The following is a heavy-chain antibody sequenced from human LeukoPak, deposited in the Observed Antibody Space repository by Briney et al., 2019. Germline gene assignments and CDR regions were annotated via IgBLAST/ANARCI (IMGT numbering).Heavy chain of an antibody. J-gene: IGHJ6*02. V-gene: IGHV3-21*01. Sequence: PGGSLRLSCAASGFTFSSYSMNWVRQAPGKGLEWVSSISSSGSYIYYADSVKGRFTISRDNAKNSLYLQMNSLRAEDTAVYYCAREKVVRGVKYYYDYGMDVWGQGTTVTVSS. CDR2: ISSSGSYI. CDR1: GFTFSSYS. CDR3: AREKVVRGVKYYYDYGMDV. D-gene: IGHD3-10*01.